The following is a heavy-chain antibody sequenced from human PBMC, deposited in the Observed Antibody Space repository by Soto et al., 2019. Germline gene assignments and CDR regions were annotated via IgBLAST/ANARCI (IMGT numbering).Heavy chain of an antibody. V-gene: IGHV4-39*01. CDR1: GGSISSSSYY. CDR3: ARVGYSSSPYFDY. Sequence: QLQLQESGPGLVKPSETLSLTCTVSGGSISSSSYYWGWIRQPPGKGLEWIGSIYYSGSTYYNPSLKRRVTISVDTPQNQFSLKLSSVTASDTAVYYCARVGYSSSPYFDYWGQGTLVTVSS. D-gene: IGHD6-6*01. J-gene: IGHJ4*02. CDR2: IYYSGST.